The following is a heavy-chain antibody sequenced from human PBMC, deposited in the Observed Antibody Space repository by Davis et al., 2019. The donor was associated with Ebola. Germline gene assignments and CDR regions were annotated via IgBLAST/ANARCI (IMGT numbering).Heavy chain of an antibody. J-gene: IGHJ4*02. V-gene: IGHV1-3*01. D-gene: IGHD3-10*01. CDR1: GYTFNTHA. CDR3: ARDQLRGLVLFYYFDY. CDR2: INADNGDR. Sequence: ALVKVSCKASGYTFNTHAIHWVRQAPGQSLEWMGWINADNGDRFYSQRFRDRLTISRDTSASTVYMELTGLRSEDTAVYYCARDQLRGLVLFYYFDYWGQGTLVTVSS.